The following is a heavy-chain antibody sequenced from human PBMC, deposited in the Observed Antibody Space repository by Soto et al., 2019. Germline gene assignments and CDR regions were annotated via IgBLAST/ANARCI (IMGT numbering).Heavy chain of an antibody. V-gene: IGHV5-51*01. CDR3: ARSQFDYVWGTSGYFDS. CDR2: IYPGDSDA. Sequence: PGEALKISCKGSGYSFSTHWVGWVRQMPGKGLEGMGIIYPGDSDARYSPSFKGQVTISVDESTTTAFLQWSSLKASDTAMYFCARSQFDYVWGTSGYFDSWGQRTLVTVSS. D-gene: IGHD3-16*01. CDR1: GYSFSTHW. J-gene: IGHJ4*02.